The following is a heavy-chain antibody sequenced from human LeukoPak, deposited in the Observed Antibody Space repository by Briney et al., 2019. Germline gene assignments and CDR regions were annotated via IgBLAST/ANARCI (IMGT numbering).Heavy chain of an antibody. D-gene: IGHD6-13*01. J-gene: IGHJ4*02. CDR1: GGSFSGYY. Sequence: SETLSLTCAVYGGSFSGYYWSWIRQPPGKGLEWIGEINHSGSTNYNPSLKSRVTISVDTSKNQFSLKLSSVTAADTAVYYCARVTGYRIEDYFDYWGQGTLVTVSS. V-gene: IGHV4-34*01. CDR2: INHSGST. CDR3: ARVTGYRIEDYFDY.